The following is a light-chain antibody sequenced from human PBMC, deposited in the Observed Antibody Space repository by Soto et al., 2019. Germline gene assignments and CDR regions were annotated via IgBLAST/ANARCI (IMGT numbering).Light chain of an antibody. Sequence: DIQMTQSPSTLSASVGDRVTITCRASESMSNCLAWYQQKPGKAPKLLISGASSLQSGVPSRFSGSASGTEFTLTISSLHPDDIATYYCQQCHRYLTFGQGTKVDIK. CDR3: QQCHRYLT. V-gene: IGKV1-5*01. J-gene: IGKJ1*01. CDR1: ESMSNC. CDR2: GAS.